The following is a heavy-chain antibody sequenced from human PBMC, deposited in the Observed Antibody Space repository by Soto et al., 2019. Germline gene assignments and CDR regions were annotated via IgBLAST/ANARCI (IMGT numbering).Heavy chain of an antibody. D-gene: IGHD1-26*01. CDR2: INHSGST. CDR3: ASLSGAQRTYYYYGMDV. V-gene: IGHV4-34*01. J-gene: IGHJ6*02. CDR1: GGSFSGYY. Sequence: QVQLQQWGAGLLKPSETLSLTCAVYGGSFSGYYWSWIRQPPGKGLEWIGEINHSGSTNYNPSLKSRVTISVDTSTNQFSLKLSSVTAADTAVYYCASLSGAQRTYYYYGMDVWGQGTTVTVSS.